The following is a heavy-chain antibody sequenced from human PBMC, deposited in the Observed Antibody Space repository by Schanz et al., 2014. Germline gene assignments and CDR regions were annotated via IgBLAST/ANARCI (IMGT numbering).Heavy chain of an antibody. Sequence: EVQLLESGGGLVQPGGSLRLSCASSGFSFTTYAMSWVRQAPGRGLEWVSSISTSGTYMYIADSLKGRFTISRDNSKNTLYLQMNSLRAEDTAVYFCAKIERNEDWGQGTLVTVSS. CDR1: GFSFTTYA. D-gene: IGHD1-1*01. CDR3: AKIERNED. CDR2: ISTSGTYM. J-gene: IGHJ4*02. V-gene: IGHV3-23*01.